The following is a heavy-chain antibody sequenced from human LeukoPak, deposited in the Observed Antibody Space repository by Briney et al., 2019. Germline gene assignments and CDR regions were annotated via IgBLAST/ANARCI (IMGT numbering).Heavy chain of an antibody. CDR2: ISGSGGST. J-gene: IGHJ4*02. CDR1: GFTFSSYG. Sequence: GGSLRLSCAASGFTFSSYGMSWVRQAPGKGLEWVSAISGSGGSTYYADSVKGRFTISRDNSKNTLYLQMNSLRAEDTAVYYCAKDPIRYCSSTSCPPFDYWGQGTLVTVSS. D-gene: IGHD2-2*01. CDR3: AKDPIRYCSSTSCPPFDY. V-gene: IGHV3-23*01.